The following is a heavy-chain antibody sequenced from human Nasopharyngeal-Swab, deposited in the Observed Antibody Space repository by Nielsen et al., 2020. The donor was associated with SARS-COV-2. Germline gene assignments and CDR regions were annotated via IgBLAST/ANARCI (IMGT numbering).Heavy chain of an antibody. CDR1: GFTFGEFA. V-gene: IGHV3-9*01. CDR2: IGWNGVSI. Sequence: GGSLRLSCAVSGFTFGEFAMHWVRQVPGTGLEWVSSIGWNGVSIAYADSVKGRFTISRDNAKKSLYLQMNTLRPEDTALYYCARGSCTSSSCPIDSRGQGNMVTVSS. CDR3: ARGSCTSSSCPIDS. J-gene: IGHJ5*01. D-gene: IGHD2-2*01.